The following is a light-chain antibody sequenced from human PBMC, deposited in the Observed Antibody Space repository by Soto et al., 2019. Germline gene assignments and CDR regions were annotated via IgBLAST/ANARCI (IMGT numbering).Light chain of an antibody. CDR3: MQALQTLWT. J-gene: IGKJ1*01. V-gene: IGKV2-28*01. CDR1: QSLLHNNGYNY. CDR2: LGS. Sequence: DILVTQSPLSLPFTPAEPSSISCRSSQSLLHNNGYNYLDWFLQKPGQSPQLLIYLGSNRASGVPDRFSGSGSGTDFTLKISRVEAEDVGVYYCMQALQTLWTFGQGTKVDI.